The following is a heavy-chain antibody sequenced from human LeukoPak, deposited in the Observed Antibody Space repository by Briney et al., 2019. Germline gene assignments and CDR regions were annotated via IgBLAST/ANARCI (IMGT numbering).Heavy chain of an antibody. Sequence: AASVKVSCKASGYTFTSYGISWVRQAPGQGLEWMGWISAYNGNTNYAQKLQGRVTMTTDTSTSTAYMELRSLRSDDTAVYYCARATYYDFWSGYFYYYYYMDVWGKGTTVIVSS. D-gene: IGHD3-3*01. V-gene: IGHV1-18*01. CDR3: ARATYYDFWSGYFYYYYYMDV. CDR2: ISAYNGNT. J-gene: IGHJ6*03. CDR1: GYTFTSYG.